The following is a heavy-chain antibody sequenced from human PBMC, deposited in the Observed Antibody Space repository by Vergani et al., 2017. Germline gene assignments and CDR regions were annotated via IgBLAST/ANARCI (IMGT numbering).Heavy chain of an antibody. CDR1: GGSISDGYYF. D-gene: IGHD3-3*01. Sequence: QVQLQASGPGRVKPSQTLSLTCTMSGGSISDGYYFWSWIRQPAGKGLEWLGHISASGNASHSPSLKTRVSMSVDTSTNQFSLTVTSVTAAVTAIYFCARRSGGYYSGGKVHPLRTAFDVWGHGTVVTVSS. J-gene: IGHJ3*01. CDR3: ARRSGGYYSGGKVHPLRTAFDV. CDR2: ISASGNA. V-gene: IGHV4-61*02.